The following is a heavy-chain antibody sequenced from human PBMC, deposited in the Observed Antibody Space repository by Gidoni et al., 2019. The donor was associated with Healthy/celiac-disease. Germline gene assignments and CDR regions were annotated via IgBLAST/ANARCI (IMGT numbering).Heavy chain of an antibody. J-gene: IGHJ4*02. CDR3: ARAYYGSSGHDY. V-gene: IGHV3-7*03. CDR1: GFTISSYW. CDR2: IKQYGSEE. Sequence: EWQLVESGGGMVQHGGSLILSCAAAGFTISSYWMSWVRQDPGKGLAWVANIKQYGSEEYYVDSMKGQFTNSRENAKNTMYRQMNSLGAEGTAVYYCARAYYGSSGHDYWGQGTLVTVSS. D-gene: IGHD3-22*01.